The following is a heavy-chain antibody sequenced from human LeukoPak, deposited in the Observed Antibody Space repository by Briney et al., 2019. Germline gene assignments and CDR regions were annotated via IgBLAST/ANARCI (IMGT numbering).Heavy chain of an antibody. Sequence: GGSLRLSCAASGFTVSSNYMSWVRQAPGKGLEWVSAITGSGGSTYYTDSVKGRFTISRDNSKNTLYLQMNSLRAEDTAVYYCAKYWGDCSGGSCHFDYWGQGTLVTVSS. CDR1: GFTVSSNY. V-gene: IGHV3-23*01. CDR3: AKYWGDCSGGSCHFDY. CDR2: ITGSGGST. J-gene: IGHJ4*02. D-gene: IGHD2-15*01.